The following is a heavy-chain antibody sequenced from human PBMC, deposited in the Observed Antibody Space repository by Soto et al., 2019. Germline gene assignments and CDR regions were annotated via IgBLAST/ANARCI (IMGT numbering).Heavy chain of an antibody. D-gene: IGHD2-21*01. CDR2: INAANGNT. Sequence: QVQLVQSGAEVKKPGASVKISCEASGYAFTTYLIYWMRQAPAQRLEWMGWINAANGNTKYSQKFQDRVTITRDTSASTAYMELSSLRSEGTAVDCCASGHCGGICSHDYLVQGTLVTVSS. CDR3: ASGHCGGICSHDY. CDR1: GYAFTTYL. J-gene: IGHJ4*02. V-gene: IGHV1-3*01.